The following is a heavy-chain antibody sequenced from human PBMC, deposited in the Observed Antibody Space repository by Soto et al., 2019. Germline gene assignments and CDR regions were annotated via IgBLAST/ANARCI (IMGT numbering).Heavy chain of an antibody. CDR3: ARVREGQCSSHSCSMYG. CDR1: GDSFRSYI. CDR2: IIPAFETT. J-gene: IGHJ6*02. V-gene: IGHV1-69*13. D-gene: IGHD2-2*01. Sequence: SVKVSCRASGDSFRSYIINWVRQAPGQGLEWMGGIIPAFETTTYAQKFRGRVTITADESTSTTNMELSSLRSEDTAVYYCARVREGQCSSHSCSMYGWGPGTTVTVSS.